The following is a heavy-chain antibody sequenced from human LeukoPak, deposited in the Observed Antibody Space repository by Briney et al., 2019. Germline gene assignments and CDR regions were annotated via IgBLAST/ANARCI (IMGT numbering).Heavy chain of an antibody. Sequence: GGSLRLSCAASGFTFSSYGMHWVRQAPGKGLEWVAVISYDGSNKYYADSVKGRFTISRDNSKNTLYLQMNSLRAEDTAVYYXXXXXXXXXXXGYPDVWGQGTLVTVSS. CDR1: GFTFSSYG. J-gene: IGHJ4*02. D-gene: IGHD3-22*01. CDR3: XXXXXXXXXXGYPDV. V-gene: IGHV3-30*03. CDR2: ISYDGSNK.